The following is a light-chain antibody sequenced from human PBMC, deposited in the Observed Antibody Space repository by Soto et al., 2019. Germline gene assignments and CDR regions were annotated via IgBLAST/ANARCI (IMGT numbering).Light chain of an antibody. J-gene: IGKJ1*01. CDR1: QSVPSNF. Sequence: EIGLKQSPGTVSLSPGERATLSCGASQSVPSNFLAWYQQKPGQAPILVIYGVSRRATGIPDRFSGSGSGTDFTLTISRLEPEDFAVYYCQQYDSSWTFGQGTKVEIK. CDR2: GVS. CDR3: QQYDSSWT. V-gene: IGKV3-20*01.